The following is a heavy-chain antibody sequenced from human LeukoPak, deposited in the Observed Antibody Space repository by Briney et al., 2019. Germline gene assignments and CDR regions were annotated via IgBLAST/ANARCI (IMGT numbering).Heavy chain of an antibody. D-gene: IGHD3-10*01. CDR1: GGTFSRND. CDR3: ARGPRITLIRGGQWYYYMDV. V-gene: IGHV1-69*06. CDR2: IMPHFGTA. Sequence: SVKVSCKASGGTFSRNDISWVRQAPGQGLEWMGGIMPHFGTAKNAQKFQGRVTITADKSTSTAYMELSSLRSEDTAVYYCARGPRITLIRGGQWYYYMDVWGKGTTVTISS. J-gene: IGHJ6*03.